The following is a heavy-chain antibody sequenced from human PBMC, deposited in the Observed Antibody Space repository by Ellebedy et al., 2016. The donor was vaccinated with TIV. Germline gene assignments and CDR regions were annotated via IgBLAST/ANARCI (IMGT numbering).Heavy chain of an antibody. CDR1: GGSISSGGYY. J-gene: IGHJ4*02. Sequence: MPSETLSLTCTVSGGSISSGGYYWSWVRQHPEKGLEWIGYIYYSGSTYYNLSLKSRVTISVDTSKNRFSLRLSSVTAADTAVYYCARGCRDAYNPYYLDYWGQGTLVTVSS. V-gene: IGHV4-31*03. D-gene: IGHD5-24*01. CDR3: ARGCRDAYNPYYLDY. CDR2: IYYSGST.